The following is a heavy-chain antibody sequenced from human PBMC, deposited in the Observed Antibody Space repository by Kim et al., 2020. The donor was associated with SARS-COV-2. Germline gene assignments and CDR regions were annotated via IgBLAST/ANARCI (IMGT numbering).Heavy chain of an antibody. CDR3: ARLRGTYYDFWSGKYGMDV. D-gene: IGHD3-3*01. J-gene: IGHJ6*02. CDR2: IYYSGST. V-gene: IGHV4-59*08. CDR1: GGSISSYY. Sequence: SETLSLTCTVSGGSISSYYWSWIRQPPGEGLEWIGYIYYSGSTNYNPSLKSRVTISVDTSKNQFSLKLSSVTAADTAVYYCARLRGTYYDFWSGKYGMDVWGQGTTVTVSS.